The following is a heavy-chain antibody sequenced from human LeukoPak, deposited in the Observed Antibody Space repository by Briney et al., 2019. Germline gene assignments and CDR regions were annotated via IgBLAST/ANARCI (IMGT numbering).Heavy chain of an antibody. CDR3: ARGGVATSYFPYYYYYMDV. V-gene: IGHV4-59*01. J-gene: IGHJ6*03. Sequence: SETLSLTCTVSGGSISSYYWSWIRQPPGKGLEWIGYIYYSGSTNYNPSLKSRVTISVDTSKNQFSLKLSSVTAADTAVYYCARGGVATSYFPYYYYYMDVWGKGTTVTVSS. CDR2: IYYSGST. CDR1: GGSISSYY. D-gene: IGHD5-12*01.